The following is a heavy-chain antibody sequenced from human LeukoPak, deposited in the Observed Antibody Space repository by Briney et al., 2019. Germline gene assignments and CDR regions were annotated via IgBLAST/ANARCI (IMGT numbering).Heavy chain of an antibody. Sequence: GGSLRLSCAPSRFTFSSYAMGWVRQAPWRGRGWVSAISGSGGRTSYADSVTGPFTISRDNSTNTLYLQMNSLRAEDTAVYYCAKDRVVVVPNWFDHWGQGTLVTVSS. V-gene: IGHV3-23*01. CDR3: AKDRVVVVPNWFDH. CDR2: ISGSGGRT. CDR1: RFTFSSYA. J-gene: IGHJ5*02. D-gene: IGHD3-22*01.